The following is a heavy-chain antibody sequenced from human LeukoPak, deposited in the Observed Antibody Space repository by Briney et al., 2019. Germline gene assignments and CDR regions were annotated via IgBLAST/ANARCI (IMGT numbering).Heavy chain of an antibody. D-gene: IGHD6-6*01. CDR3: ARVRTISSSFDP. CDR1: GGSVATRNYY. J-gene: IGHJ5*02. V-gene: IGHV4-39*07. Sequence: PSETLSLTCSVSGGSVATRNYYWAWIRQPPGKGLEWIGSIYYSGTTNYNPSLKSRVTISIDTSKNQFSLKLTSVTAADTAVYYCARVRTISSSFDPWGQGTLVTVSS. CDR2: IYYSGTT.